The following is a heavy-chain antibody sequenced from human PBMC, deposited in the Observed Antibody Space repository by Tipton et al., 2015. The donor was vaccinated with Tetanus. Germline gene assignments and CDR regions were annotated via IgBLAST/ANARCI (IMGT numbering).Heavy chain of an antibody. D-gene: IGHD1-14*01. J-gene: IGHJ6*04. V-gene: IGHV3-23*01. Sequence: SLRLSCAASGFTFKSYTMNWVRQAPGNGLKWIAAISGSRLTPYYADSVKGRFTISRDNSKNTLSLQLNNLRADDTAIYYCAKEALGVLNLWGNGTTVIVSS. CDR2: ISGSRLTP. CDR3: AKEALGVLNL. CDR1: GFTFKSYT.